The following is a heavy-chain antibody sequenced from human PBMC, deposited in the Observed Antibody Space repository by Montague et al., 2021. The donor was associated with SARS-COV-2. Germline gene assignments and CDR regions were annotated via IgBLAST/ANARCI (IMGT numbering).Heavy chain of an antibody. J-gene: IGHJ6*02. CDR2: IYYSGST. V-gene: IGHV4-59*01. CDR1: GGSISNYY. D-gene: IGHD3-22*01. Sequence: SETLSLTCTVSGGSISNYYWSWIRQPPGRGLVWIGYIYYSGSTDYSPSLHSRVTISLDTSKNQFSLKVTSVTAADTAVYYCARGGGYYNYDLGVWGPGTTVTVSS. CDR3: ARGGGYYNYDLGV.